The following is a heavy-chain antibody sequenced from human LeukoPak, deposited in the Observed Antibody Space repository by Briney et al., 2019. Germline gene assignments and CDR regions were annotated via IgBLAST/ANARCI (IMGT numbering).Heavy chain of an antibody. CDR2: INHSGST. CDR1: GGSFSGYY. Sequence: PSETLSLTCAVYGGSFSGYYWSWIRQPPGKGLEWIGKINHSGSTNYNPSLKSRVTISVDTSKSQFSLKLSSVTAADTAVYYCARVLYYYGSGTPNYYMDVWGKGTTVTISS. V-gene: IGHV4-34*01. D-gene: IGHD3-10*01. J-gene: IGHJ6*03. CDR3: ARVLYYYGSGTPNYYMDV.